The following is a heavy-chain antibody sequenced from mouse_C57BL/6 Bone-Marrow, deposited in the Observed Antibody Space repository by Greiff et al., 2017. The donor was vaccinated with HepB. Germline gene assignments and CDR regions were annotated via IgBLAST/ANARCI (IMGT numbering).Heavy chain of an antibody. CDR3: ARELTGKGTWFAY. CDR1: GFTFSSYA. Sequence: EVHLVESGGGLVKPGGSLKLSCAASGFTFSSYAMSWVRQTPEKRLEWVATISDGGSYTYYPDNVKGRFTISRDNAKNNLYLQMSHLKSEDTAMYYCARELTGKGTWFAYWGQGTLVTVSA. CDR2: ISDGGSYT. D-gene: IGHD4-1*01. V-gene: IGHV5-4*01. J-gene: IGHJ3*01.